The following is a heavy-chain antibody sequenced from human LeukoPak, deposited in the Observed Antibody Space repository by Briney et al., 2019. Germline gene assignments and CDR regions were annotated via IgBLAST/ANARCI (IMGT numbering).Heavy chain of an antibody. CDR3: ARDQGGNPIDY. CDR1: GFSISSGYY. V-gene: IGHV4-38-2*02. CDR2: IHHSGST. J-gene: IGHJ4*02. D-gene: IGHD4-23*01. Sequence: SETLSLTCTVSGFSISSGYYWGWIRQPPGKGLDWIGSIHHSGSTYYNASLKGRVTISVDTSKNQFSLKLSSVTAADTAVYYCARDQGGNPIDYWGQGTLVTVSS.